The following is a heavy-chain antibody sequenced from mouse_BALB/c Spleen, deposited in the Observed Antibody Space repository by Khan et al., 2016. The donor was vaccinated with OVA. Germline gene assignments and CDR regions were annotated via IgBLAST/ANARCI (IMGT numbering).Heavy chain of an antibody. CDR3: ARGKYYGYYFDY. D-gene: IGHD1-1*01. CDR2: ISYSDVT. V-gene: IGHV3-2*02. Sequence: EVQLQESGPGLVKPSQSLSLTCTVTGYSITSGYAWNWIRQFPGNKLEWMGYISYSDVTNYNPSLKSRISITRDTSKNQFYLQLNSVTTEDTATYYCARGKYYGYYFDYWGQGTTLTVSS. CDR1: GYSITSGYA. J-gene: IGHJ2*01.